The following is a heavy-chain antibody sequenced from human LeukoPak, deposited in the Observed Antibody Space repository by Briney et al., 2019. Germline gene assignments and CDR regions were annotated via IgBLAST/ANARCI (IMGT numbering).Heavy chain of an antibody. Sequence: SETLSLTCTVSGGSISSSSYYWGWIRQPPGKGPEWIGNIYYSGSTYYNPSLKSRVTISIDTSKNQFSLKLSSVTAADTAVYYCARLSPEQWLYYYYYYMDVWGKGTTVTISS. CDR2: IYYSGST. V-gene: IGHV4-39*01. CDR1: GGSISSSSYY. D-gene: IGHD6-19*01. CDR3: ARLSPEQWLYYYYYYMDV. J-gene: IGHJ6*03.